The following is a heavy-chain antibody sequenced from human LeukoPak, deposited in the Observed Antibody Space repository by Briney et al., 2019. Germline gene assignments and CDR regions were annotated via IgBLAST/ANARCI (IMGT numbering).Heavy chain of an antibody. CDR1: GFTSSSYS. V-gene: IGHV3-21*01. D-gene: IGHD1-1*01. Sequence: GGSLRLSCAASGFTSSSYSMDWVRQAPGKGLEWVSSISSSSSYIYYADSVKGRFTISRDNAKNSLYLQMNSLRAEDTAVYYCAREGLERLRAFDIWGQGTMVTVSS. CDR3: AREGLERLRAFDI. CDR2: ISSSSSYI. J-gene: IGHJ3*02.